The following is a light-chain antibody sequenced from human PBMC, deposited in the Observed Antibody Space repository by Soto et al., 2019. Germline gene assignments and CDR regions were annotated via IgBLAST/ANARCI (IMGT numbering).Light chain of an antibody. CDR3: QQLINWPLT. CDR1: QSVTTF. Sequence: EILLTQSPVTLSLSPGEIDTLSCRASQSVTTFLAWYQQKPGQAPRLLIYDVSNSATGIPARFSGSGSGTDFTLTISSLEPEDFAVYYCQQLINWPLTFGGGTKVEIK. J-gene: IGKJ4*01. CDR2: DVS. V-gene: IGKV3-11*01.